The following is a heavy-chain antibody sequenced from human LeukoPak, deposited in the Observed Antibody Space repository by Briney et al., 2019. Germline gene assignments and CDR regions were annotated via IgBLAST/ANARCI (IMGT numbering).Heavy chain of an antibody. V-gene: IGHV1-46*01. Sequence: GASVKVSCKTSGYSFTSYYIHWVRQAPGQGLEWMGIINPSGGSTTYAQKFQGRLTMASDTSTSTVYMELSSLRSEDKAMYYCARSSAYYNEADIWGQGTMVTVSS. CDR3: ARSSAYYNEADI. CDR2: INPSGGST. CDR1: GYSFTSYY. J-gene: IGHJ3*02. D-gene: IGHD1-26*01.